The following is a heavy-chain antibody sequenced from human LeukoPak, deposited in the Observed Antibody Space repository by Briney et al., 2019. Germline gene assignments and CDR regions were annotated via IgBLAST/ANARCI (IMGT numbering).Heavy chain of an antibody. Sequence: PSETLSLTCTVSGGSISSYYWSWIRQPPGKGLEWIGYIYYSGSTNYNPSLKSRVTISVDTSKNQFSLKLSSVTAADTAVYYCARGREDEYYGSGSYSFDYWGQGTLVTVSS. D-gene: IGHD3-10*01. CDR2: IYYSGST. CDR3: ARGREDEYYGSGSYSFDY. J-gene: IGHJ4*02. CDR1: GGSISSYY. V-gene: IGHV4-59*01.